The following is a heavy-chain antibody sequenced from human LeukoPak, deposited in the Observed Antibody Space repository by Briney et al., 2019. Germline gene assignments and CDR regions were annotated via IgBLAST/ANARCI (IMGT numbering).Heavy chain of an antibody. Sequence: GRSLRLSCAASGFAFSSYAVHWVRQAPGKGLECVAVISHDGSKKYYADFVKGRFTISRDNSKNTLYLHMNSLIPEDTAVYYCVKALTDDAFDIWGQGTMVTVSS. CDR1: GFAFSSYA. CDR3: VKALTDDAFDI. V-gene: IGHV3-30-3*01. J-gene: IGHJ3*02. CDR2: ISHDGSKK.